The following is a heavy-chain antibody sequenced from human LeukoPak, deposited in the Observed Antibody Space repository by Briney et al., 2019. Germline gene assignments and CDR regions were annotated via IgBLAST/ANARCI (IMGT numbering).Heavy chain of an antibody. CDR3: ARAARGVVISYYYMDV. D-gene: IGHD3-3*01. V-gene: IGHV4-39*01. CDR1: GGSISSSSYY. J-gene: IGHJ6*03. CDR2: IYYSGST. Sequence: PSETLSLTCTVSGGSISSSSYYWGWIRQPPGKGLEWIGSIYYSGSTYYNPSLKSRVTISVDTSKNQFSLKLSSVTAADTAVYYCARAARGVVISYYYMDVWGKGTTVTVSS.